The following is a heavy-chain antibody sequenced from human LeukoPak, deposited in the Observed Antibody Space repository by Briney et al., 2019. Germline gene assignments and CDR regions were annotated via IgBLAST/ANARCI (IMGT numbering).Heavy chain of an antibody. CDR3: ARAASLEWYYYYMDV. CDR2: INPSGGST. Sequence: GASVKVSCKASGYTFTSYYMHWVRQAPGQGLEWMGIINPSGGSTSYAQKFQGRVTMTRDTSTSTVYMELSSLRSEDTAVYYCARAASLEWYYYYMDVWGKGTTVTVSS. D-gene: IGHD3-3*01. J-gene: IGHJ6*03. CDR1: GYTFTSYY. V-gene: IGHV1-46*01.